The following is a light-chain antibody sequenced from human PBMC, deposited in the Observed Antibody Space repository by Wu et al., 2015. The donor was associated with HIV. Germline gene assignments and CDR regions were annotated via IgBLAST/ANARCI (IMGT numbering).Light chain of an antibody. CDR2: KAS. J-gene: IGKJ3*01. Sequence: EIQMTLSPSSLSASVGDRVTITCRASQSVSSWLAWYQQKPGKAPKLLIYKASSLERGVPSRFSGSGSGTEFTLTISSLQPDDFATYYCQQYNTFVTFGPGTKVDIK. CDR1: QSVSSW. CDR3: QQYNTFVT. V-gene: IGKV1-5*03.